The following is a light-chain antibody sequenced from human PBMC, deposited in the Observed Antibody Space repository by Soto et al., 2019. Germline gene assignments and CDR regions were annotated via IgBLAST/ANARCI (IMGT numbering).Light chain of an antibody. CDR3: QQLSTYPYT. CDR2: GAS. J-gene: IGKJ2*01. V-gene: IGKV1-9*01. CDR1: HDISRF. Sequence: DIQLTQSPSFLPASVGDRVTITCRASHDISRFVAWYQQKPGRAPTLVIYGASTLEVGVPARFSGSGSGTEFTLTVSSLQREDFATYYCQQLSTYPYTFGQGTKL.